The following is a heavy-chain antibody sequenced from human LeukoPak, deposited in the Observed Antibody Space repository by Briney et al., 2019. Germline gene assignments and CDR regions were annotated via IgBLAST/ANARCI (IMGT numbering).Heavy chain of an antibody. CDR2: LRGDGET. CDR3: AKASWVSSADAVL. V-gene: IGHV3-23*01. CDR1: GFIFRDYA. Sequence: PGGSLRLSCVASGFIFRDYAMSWVRQAPAGGLEWVSSLRGDGETFYTDSVKGRFTLSRDHSRNTVYLQLSNPRVEDTAVYYCAKASWVSSADAVLWGQGTLVTVSP. D-gene: IGHD3-16*01. J-gene: IGHJ4*02.